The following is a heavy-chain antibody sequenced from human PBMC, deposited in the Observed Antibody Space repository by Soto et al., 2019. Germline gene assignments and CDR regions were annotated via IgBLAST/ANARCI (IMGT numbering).Heavy chain of an antibody. J-gene: IGHJ4*02. D-gene: IGHD3-3*01. CDR1: GGSISSGGYS. CDR3: ARAYYDFWSGYSYYFDY. V-gene: IGHV4-30-2*01. CDR2: IYHSGST. Sequence: PSETLSLTCAVSGGSISSGGYSWSWIRQPPGKGLEWIGYIYHSGSTYYNPSLKSRVTISVDRSKNKFSLKLSSVTAADTAVYYCARAYYDFWSGYSYYFDYWGQGTLVTVSS.